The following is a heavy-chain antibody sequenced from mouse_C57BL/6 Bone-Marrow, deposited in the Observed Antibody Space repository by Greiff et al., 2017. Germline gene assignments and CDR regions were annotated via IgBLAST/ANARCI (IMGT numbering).Heavy chain of an antibody. J-gene: IGHJ4*01. CDR2: ISNLAYSI. CDR1: GFTFSDYG. CDR3: ARKGQAHYYAMDY. V-gene: IGHV5-15*01. D-gene: IGHD3-2*02. Sequence: EVKLVESGGGLVQPGGSLKLSCAASGFTFSDYGMAWVRQAPRKGPEWVAFISNLAYSIYYADTVTGRFTISRENAKNTLYLEMSSLRSEDTAMYYCARKGQAHYYAMDYWGQETSVTVSS.